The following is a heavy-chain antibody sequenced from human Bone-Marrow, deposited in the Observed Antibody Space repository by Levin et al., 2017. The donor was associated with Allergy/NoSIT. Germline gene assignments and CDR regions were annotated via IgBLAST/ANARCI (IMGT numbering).Heavy chain of an antibody. CDR3: ARHTEAACSGGSCSKDYYYYGMDV. V-gene: IGHV5-51*01. CDR2: IYPGDSDT. D-gene: IGHD2-15*01. Sequence: GGSLRLSCKGSGYSFTSYWIGWVRQMPGKGLEWMGIIYPGDSDTRYSPSFQGQVTISADKSISTAYLQWSSLKASDTAMYYCARHTEAACSGGSCSKDYYYYGMDVWGQGTTVTVSS. CDR1: GYSFTSYW. J-gene: IGHJ6*02.